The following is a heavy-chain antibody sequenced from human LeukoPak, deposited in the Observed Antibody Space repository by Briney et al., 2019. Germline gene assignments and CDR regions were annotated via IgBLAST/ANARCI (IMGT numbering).Heavy chain of an antibody. Sequence: PGRSLRLSCAASGFTFSSYGMHWGRQAPGKGLEWVAVISYDGSNKYYADSVKGRFTISRDNSKNTLYLQMNSLRAEDTAVYYCAKGPSGWYFDYWGQGTLVTVSS. CDR1: GFTFSSYG. D-gene: IGHD6-19*01. V-gene: IGHV3-30*18. CDR2: ISYDGSNK. CDR3: AKGPSGWYFDY. J-gene: IGHJ4*02.